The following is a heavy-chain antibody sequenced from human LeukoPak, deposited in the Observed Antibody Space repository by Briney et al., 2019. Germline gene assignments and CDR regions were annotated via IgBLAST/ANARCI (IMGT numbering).Heavy chain of an antibody. Sequence: PGGSLRLSCAASGFTFSSYEMNWVRQAPGRGLEWVSFLRSSGTTIYYADSVKGRFTVSRDNAKNSLYLQMNSLRDEDTAVYYCARVREDSRGWYHFDSWGQGTLVSVSS. D-gene: IGHD6-19*01. CDR3: ARVREDSRGWYHFDS. CDR1: GFTFSSYE. V-gene: IGHV3-48*03. CDR2: LRSSGTTI. J-gene: IGHJ4*02.